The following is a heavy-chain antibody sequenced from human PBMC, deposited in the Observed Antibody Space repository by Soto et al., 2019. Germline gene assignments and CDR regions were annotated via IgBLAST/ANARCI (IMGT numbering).Heavy chain of an antibody. CDR1: GYNLGAYY. V-gene: IGHV1-18*04. CDR2: ISAYNGNT. D-gene: IGHD6-6*01. J-gene: IGHJ4*02. CDR3: ARDRGIAARPRDRSLDY. Sequence: ASVKVSCKASGYNLGAYYTYWVRQAPGRGLEWMGWISAYNGNTNYAQKLQGRVTMTTDTSTSTAYMELRSLRSDDTAVYYCARDRGIAARPRDRSLDYWGQGTLVTVSS.